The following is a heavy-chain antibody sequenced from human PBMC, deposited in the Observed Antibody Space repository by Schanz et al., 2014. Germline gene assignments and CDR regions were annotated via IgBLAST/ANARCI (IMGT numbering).Heavy chain of an antibody. CDR3: ASGVHVSSLQKGLQF. CDR1: GFTFSSYS. J-gene: IGHJ1*01. V-gene: IGHV3-48*01. CDR2: IATSSSTR. D-gene: IGHD3-10*01. Sequence: VHLVESGGGLVKRGGSLRLSCAASGFTFSSYSMNWVRQVPGKGLEWLSYIATSSSTRHYADSVKGRVTISRDNAKNSVSLQMRRLRVEDTAVYYCASGVHVSSLQKGLQFWGRGTLVIVSS.